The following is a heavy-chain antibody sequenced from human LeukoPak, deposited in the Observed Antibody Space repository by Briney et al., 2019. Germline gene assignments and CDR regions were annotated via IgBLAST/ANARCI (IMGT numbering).Heavy chain of an antibody. CDR2: ISSSSSYI. V-gene: IGHV3-21*01. D-gene: IGHD3-22*01. Sequence: GGSLRLSCAASGFTFSSYSMNWVRQAPGKGLEWVSSISSSSSYIYYADSVKGRSTISRDNAKNSLYLQMNSLRAEDTAVYYCARVGGGYYYDSSGYLDYWGQGTLVTASS. CDR1: GFTFSSYS. CDR3: ARVGGGYYYDSSGYLDY. J-gene: IGHJ4*02.